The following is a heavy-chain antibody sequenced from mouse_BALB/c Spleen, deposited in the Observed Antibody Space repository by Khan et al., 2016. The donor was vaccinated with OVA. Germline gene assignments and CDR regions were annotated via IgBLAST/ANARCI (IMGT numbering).Heavy chain of an antibody. J-gene: IGHJ4*01. CDR3: ARDQYGNYFYAMDY. D-gene: IGHD2-10*02. V-gene: IGHV1-69*02. CDR2: IDPSDSET. CDR1: GYTFTSYW. Sequence: QVQLQQPGAELVKPGAPVKLSCKASGYTFTSYWMNWVKQRPGRGLEWIGRIDPSDSETHYNQKFKDKATLTVEKSSSTAYIQLSSLTSEYSAVYYCARDQYGNYFYAMDYWGQGTSVTVSS.